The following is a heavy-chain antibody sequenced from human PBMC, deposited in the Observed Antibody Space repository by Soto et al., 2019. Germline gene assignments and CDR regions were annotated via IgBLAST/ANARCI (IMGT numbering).Heavy chain of an antibody. CDR2: IGTAGDT. D-gene: IGHD6-19*01. V-gene: IGHV3-13*01. CDR1: GFTFSSYD. J-gene: IGHJ4*02. Sequence: PGGSLRLSCAPSGFTFSSYDMHWVRQATGKGLEWVSAIGTAGDTYYPGSVKGRFTISRENAKNSVYLQMNRLRAGDTAVYYCARAKGSSGWYRKGYYFDYWGQGTLVTVSS. CDR3: ARAKGSSGWYRKGYYFDY.